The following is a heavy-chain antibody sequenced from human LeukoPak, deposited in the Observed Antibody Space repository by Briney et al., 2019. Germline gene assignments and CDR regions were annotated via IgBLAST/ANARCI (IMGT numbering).Heavy chain of an antibody. CDR3: AKDIGGDFWSGSPFDY. CDR1: GFTFDDYA. J-gene: IGHJ4*02. D-gene: IGHD3-3*01. CDR2: ISWNSGSI. Sequence: GGSLRLSCAASGFTFDDYAMHWVRQAPGKGLEWVSGISWNSGSIGYADSVKGRFTISRDNAKNSLYLQMNSLGAEDTALYYCAKDIGGDFWSGSPFDYWGQGTLVTVSS. V-gene: IGHV3-9*01.